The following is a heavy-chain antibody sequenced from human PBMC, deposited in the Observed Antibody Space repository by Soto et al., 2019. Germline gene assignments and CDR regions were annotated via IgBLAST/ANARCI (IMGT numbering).Heavy chain of an antibody. CDR2: ISGSGGST. Sequence: GGSLRLSCAASGFTFSSYAMSWVRQAPGKGLEWVSAISGSGGSTYYADSVKGRFTISRDNSKNTLYLQMNSLRAEDTAVYYCAKGGYCYGSGSRPGGFDPWGQGTLVTVSS. J-gene: IGHJ5*02. V-gene: IGHV3-23*01. CDR3: AKGGYCYGSGSRPGGFDP. CDR1: GFTFSSYA. D-gene: IGHD3-10*01.